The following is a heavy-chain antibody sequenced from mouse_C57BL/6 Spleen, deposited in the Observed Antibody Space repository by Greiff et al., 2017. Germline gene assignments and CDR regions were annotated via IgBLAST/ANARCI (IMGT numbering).Heavy chain of an antibody. Sequence: EVKLMESGPELVKPGASVKMSCKASGYTFTDYNMHWVKQSHGKSLEWIGYINPNNGGTSYNQKFKGKATLTVNKSSSTAYMELRSLTSEDSAVYYCAKEYGYDVRDYFDYWGQGTTLTVSS. CDR3: AKEYGYDVRDYFDY. CDR1: GYTFTDYN. D-gene: IGHD2-2*01. V-gene: IGHV1-22*01. J-gene: IGHJ2*01. CDR2: INPNNGGT.